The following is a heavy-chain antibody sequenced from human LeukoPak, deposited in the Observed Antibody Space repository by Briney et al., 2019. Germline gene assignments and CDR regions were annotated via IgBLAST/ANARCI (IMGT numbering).Heavy chain of an antibody. CDR1: GGSISSGGYY. Sequence: SETLSLTCTVSGGSISSGGYYWSWIRQHPGKGLEWIGYIYYSGSTYYNPSLKSRVTISVDTSKNQFSLKLSSVTAADTAVYYCARDGYSYGKGIDYWGQGTLVTVSS. V-gene: IGHV4-31*03. CDR3: ARDGYSYGKGIDY. D-gene: IGHD5-18*01. CDR2: IYYSGST. J-gene: IGHJ4*02.